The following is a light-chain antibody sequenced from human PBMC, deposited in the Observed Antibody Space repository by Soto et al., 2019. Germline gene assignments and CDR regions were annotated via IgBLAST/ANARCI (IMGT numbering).Light chain of an antibody. CDR1: QSVSSN. CDR3: QQYNNWPWT. V-gene: IGKV3-15*01. J-gene: IGKJ1*01. CDR2: GAS. Sequence: DIVMTQSPATLSVSPGERATLSCRASQSVSSNLAWYQQKPGQAPRLLTYGASTRATGIPARFSGSGSGTEFTLTISSLQSEDFAVYYCQQYNNWPWTFGQGTKVEIK.